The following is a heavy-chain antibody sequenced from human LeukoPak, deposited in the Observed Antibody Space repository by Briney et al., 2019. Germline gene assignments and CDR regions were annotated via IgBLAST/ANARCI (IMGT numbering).Heavy chain of an antibody. CDR1: GFTFNNYV. Sequence: LAGGSLRLSCAASGFTFNNYVMTWVRQVSGRGLEWVSTISAGGTTYYADSVKGRFTISRDNSKGTLSLQMNSLRADDTAMYYCAKDNRDSGSCDYWGQGTLVTVSS. CDR3: AKDNRDSGSCDY. J-gene: IGHJ4*02. CDR2: ISAGGTT. D-gene: IGHD1-26*01. V-gene: IGHV3-23*01.